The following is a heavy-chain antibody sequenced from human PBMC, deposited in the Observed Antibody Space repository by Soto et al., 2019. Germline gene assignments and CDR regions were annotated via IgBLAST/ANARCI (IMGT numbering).Heavy chain of an antibody. V-gene: IGHV4-4*02. CDR3: ATLELWAVS. CDR2: IYHGGST. Sequence: QVQLQESGPGLVRPSETLSLTCAVSGGSITSINWWSWVRQSPEKGLEWIGEIYHGGSTKYVPSLESRLTMSIDKSKNQFSLRLSSVTAADTAVYYCATLELWAVSWGPGILVTVSS. J-gene: IGHJ5*02. CDR1: GGSITSINW. D-gene: IGHD1-7*01.